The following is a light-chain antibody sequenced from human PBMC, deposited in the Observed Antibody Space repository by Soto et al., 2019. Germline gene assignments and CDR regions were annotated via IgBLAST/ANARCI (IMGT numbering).Light chain of an antibody. Sequence: EIAMTQSPATLSVSPGERATLSCRASQSVSSNLAWYQQKPGQAPRLLIYGASTRATGIPARFSGSGSGTEFTLTISSLQSEDFAVYYCQQYNNWPRTFGQGTKLEI. V-gene: IGKV3-15*01. J-gene: IGKJ2*01. CDR3: QQYNNWPRT. CDR1: QSVSSN. CDR2: GAS.